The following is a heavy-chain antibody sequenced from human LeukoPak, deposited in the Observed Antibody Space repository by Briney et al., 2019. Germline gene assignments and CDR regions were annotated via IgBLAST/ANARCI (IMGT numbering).Heavy chain of an antibody. V-gene: IGHV3-21*01. CDR1: GFTVSNYN. Sequence: GGSLRLSCAASGFTVSNYNMNWVRQAPGKGLEWVSSISSSSSYIYYADSVKGRFTISRDNAKNSLYLQMNNLRAEDAAVYYCARDIGIAARPVFGYWGQGTLVTVSS. CDR2: ISSSSSYI. D-gene: IGHD6-6*01. J-gene: IGHJ4*02. CDR3: ARDIGIAARPVFGY.